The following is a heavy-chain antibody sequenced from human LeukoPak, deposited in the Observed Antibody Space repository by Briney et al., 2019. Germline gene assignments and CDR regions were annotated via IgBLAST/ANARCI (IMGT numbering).Heavy chain of an antibody. Sequence: GGSLRLSCAASGFTFSSYAMSWVHQAPGKGLEWVSAISGSGGTTYYADSVKGRFTISRENSKNTLYLQMNNLRAEDTAVYSCAKSGYISPFDYWGQGTLVTVSS. CDR1: GFTFSSYA. J-gene: IGHJ4*02. D-gene: IGHD2-2*02. CDR2: ISGSGGTT. CDR3: AKSGYISPFDY. V-gene: IGHV3-23*01.